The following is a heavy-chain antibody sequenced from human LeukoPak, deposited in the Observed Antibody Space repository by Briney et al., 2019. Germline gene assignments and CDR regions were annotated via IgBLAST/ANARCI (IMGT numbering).Heavy chain of an antibody. D-gene: IGHD2-21*01. Sequence: GESLKISCKGSGYSFTSYWIGWVSQMPGKGLEWMGIIYPGDSDTRYSPSFQGQVTISADKSISTAYLQWSSLKASDTAMYYCARFMGSYCGGDCYDAFDIWGQGTMVTVSS. J-gene: IGHJ3*02. CDR3: ARFMGSYCGGDCYDAFDI. CDR2: IYPGDSDT. V-gene: IGHV5-51*01. CDR1: GYSFTSYW.